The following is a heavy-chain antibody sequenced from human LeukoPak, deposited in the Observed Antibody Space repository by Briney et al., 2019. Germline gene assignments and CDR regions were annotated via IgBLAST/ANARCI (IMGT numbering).Heavy chain of an antibody. V-gene: IGHV3-9*01. J-gene: IGHJ2*01. CDR1: GFTFDYYV. CDR2: ISWYRCSL. CDR3: AKDISVGSSYQGWYFDL. Sequence: GRALRLSCAASGFTFDYYVMHWVRQAPWKGLEGVSGISWYRCSLGYVDCVRVRFTLSRDNAKHSLYLQTNSLRDDDTALYYCAKDISVGSSYQGWYFDLWGRGTLVTVSS. D-gene: IGHD3-3*01.